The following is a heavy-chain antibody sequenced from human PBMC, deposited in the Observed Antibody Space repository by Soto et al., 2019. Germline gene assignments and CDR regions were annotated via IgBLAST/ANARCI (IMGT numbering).Heavy chain of an antibody. J-gene: IGHJ4*02. Sequence: LRLSCEASGFTFSNYGANWVRQAPGKGLEWISYTDSSGTTTDYVDSVKGRFTISRDNAKNSLYLQMNSLRDEDTAVYYCASERYSSGLNYYWGQGTLVTVSS. D-gene: IGHD6-25*01. CDR1: GFTFSNYG. CDR2: TDSSGTTT. V-gene: IGHV3-48*02. CDR3: ASERYSSGLNYY.